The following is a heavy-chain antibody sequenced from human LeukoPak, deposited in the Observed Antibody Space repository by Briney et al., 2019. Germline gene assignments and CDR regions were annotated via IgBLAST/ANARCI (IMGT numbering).Heavy chain of an antibody. J-gene: IGHJ4*02. CDR3: SSGYYRYIDY. CDR2: IYSGGST. CDR1: GFTVSSNY. D-gene: IGHD3-22*01. Sequence: PGGSLRLSCAASGFTVSSNYMSWVRQAPGKGLEWVSVIYSGGSTYYADSVKGRSTISRDNSKNTLYLQMNSLRAEDTAVYYCSSGYYRYIDYWGQGTLVTVSS. V-gene: IGHV3-53*01.